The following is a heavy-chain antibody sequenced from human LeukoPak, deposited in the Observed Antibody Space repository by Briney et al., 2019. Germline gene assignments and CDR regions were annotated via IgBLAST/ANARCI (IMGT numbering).Heavy chain of an antibody. V-gene: IGHV4-59*01. CDR3: ARDVGSGSYFD. D-gene: IGHD3-10*01. Sequence: PSETLSLTCTVSGGSISSYYWSWIRQPPGKGLEWIGYIYYSGSTNYNPSLKSRVTISVDTSKNHFSLKLSSVTAADTAVYYCARDVGSGSYFDWGQGTLVTVSS. CDR2: IYYSGST. CDR1: GGSISSYY. J-gene: IGHJ4*02.